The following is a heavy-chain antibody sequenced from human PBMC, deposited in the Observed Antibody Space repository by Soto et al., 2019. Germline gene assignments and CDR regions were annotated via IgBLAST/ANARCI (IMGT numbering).Heavy chain of an antibody. Sequence: SVKVSCKSSGFTFTSSAVHLLRQARGQRLEWIGWIVVGSGNTNYAQKFQERVTITRDMSTSTAYMELSSLRSEDTAVYYCAAKLWLAEFDYWGQGTLVTVSS. D-gene: IGHD6-19*01. CDR2: IVVGSGNT. V-gene: IGHV1-58*01. CDR1: GFTFTSSA. J-gene: IGHJ4*02. CDR3: AAKLWLAEFDY.